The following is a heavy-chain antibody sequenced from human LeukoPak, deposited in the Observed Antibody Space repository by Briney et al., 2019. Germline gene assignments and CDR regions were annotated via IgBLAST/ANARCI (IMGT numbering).Heavy chain of an antibody. D-gene: IGHD3-22*01. CDR2: INPNSGGT. V-gene: IGHV1-2*02. Sequence: ASVKVSCKASGYTFTGYYMHWVRQAPGQGLEWMGWINPNSGGTNYAQKFQGRATMTRDTSIGTAYMELSRLRSDDTAVYYCARDLVDDCSGYYSDFDYWGQGTLVTVSS. J-gene: IGHJ4*02. CDR3: ARDLVDDCSGYYSDFDY. CDR1: GYTFTGYY.